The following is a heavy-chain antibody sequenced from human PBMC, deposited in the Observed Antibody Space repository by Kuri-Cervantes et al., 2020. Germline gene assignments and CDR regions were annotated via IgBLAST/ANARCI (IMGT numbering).Heavy chain of an antibody. D-gene: IGHD4/OR15-4a*01. J-gene: IGHJ6*02. V-gene: IGHV3-30-3*02. CDR2: ISYDGSNK. CDR3: AKRYGAKITRYYGMDV. Sequence: GGSLRLSCAASEFTSSSYGMHWVRQAPGKGLEWVAVISYDGSNKYYADSVKSRFTISRDDSKNTLYLQMNNLKTEDTAIYYCAKRYGAKITRYYGMDVWGQGTTVTVSS. CDR1: EFTSSSYG.